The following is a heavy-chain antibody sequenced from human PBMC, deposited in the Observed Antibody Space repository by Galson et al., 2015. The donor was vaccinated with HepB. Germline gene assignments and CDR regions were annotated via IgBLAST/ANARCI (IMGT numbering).Heavy chain of an antibody. V-gene: IGHV3-33*01. CDR2: IWYDGSNK. D-gene: IGHD3-3*01. Sequence: SLRLSCAASGFTFSSYGMHWVRQAPGKGLEWVAVIWYDGSNKYYADSVKGRFTISRDNSKNTLYLQMNSLRAEDTAVYYCARGGRHHDVLRFLEPRNGMDVWGQGTTVTVSS. CDR1: GFTFSSYG. CDR3: ARGGRHHDVLRFLEPRNGMDV. J-gene: IGHJ6*02.